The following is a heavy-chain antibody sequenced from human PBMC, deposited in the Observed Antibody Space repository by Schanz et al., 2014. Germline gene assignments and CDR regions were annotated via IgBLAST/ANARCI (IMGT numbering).Heavy chain of an antibody. CDR3: ARGIGGYGANNYFDY. D-gene: IGHD5-12*01. V-gene: IGHV1-3*04. CDR2: INTGSGDT. CDR1: EYSFTSYS. J-gene: IGHJ4*02. Sequence: QVQLVQSGAEVKKPGASVTVSCKASEYSFTSYSMHWVRQAPGQRLEWMGWINTGSGDTKYSQNFQGRVTITRDTSASTADMELSSLRSEDTAVYSCARGIGGYGANNYFDYWGRGTLVTVSS.